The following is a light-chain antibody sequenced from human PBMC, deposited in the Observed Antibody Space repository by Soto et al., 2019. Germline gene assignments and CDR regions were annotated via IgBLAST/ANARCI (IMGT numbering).Light chain of an antibody. CDR3: QQYEDWPLT. J-gene: IGKJ4*01. CDR2: LAS. V-gene: IGKV3D-15*01. Sequence: EIVLTQSPATLSSFPGDRVTLSCRASQAVNTRLAWYQHKPGQAPRLLIYLASNRAAGVPARFSGSGSGTDFTLTVSSLQSEDFAVYYCQQYEDWPLTFGGGTKVDIK. CDR1: QAVNTR.